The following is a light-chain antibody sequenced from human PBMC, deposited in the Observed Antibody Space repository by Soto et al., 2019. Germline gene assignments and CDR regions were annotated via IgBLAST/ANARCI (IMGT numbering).Light chain of an antibody. V-gene: IGLV1-44*01. J-gene: IGLJ3*02. Sequence: QSVLTQPPSASGTPGQRVTISCSGSSSNIGSNTVNWYQQLPGTAPKLLIYTINQRPSGVPDRFSGSRSGTSASLAISGLQSDDEAHYYCAAWDDSLNGVVFGGGTQLTVL. CDR2: TIN. CDR1: SSNIGSNT. CDR3: AAWDDSLNGVV.